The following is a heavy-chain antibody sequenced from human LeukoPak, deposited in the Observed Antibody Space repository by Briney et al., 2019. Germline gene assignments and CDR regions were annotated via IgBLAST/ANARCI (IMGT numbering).Heavy chain of an antibody. J-gene: IGHJ4*02. V-gene: IGHV4-39*01. Sequence: KASETLSLTCTVSGGSISSSNYYWGWIRQPPGKGLEWIGNIYSSGSTYYNASLQSRVTISIDTSKNQFSLRLNSVTAADTAMYYCAKSGGYGLIDYWGQGTRVTVSS. CDR2: IYSSGST. CDR3: AKSGGYGLIDY. CDR1: GGSISSSNYY. D-gene: IGHD1-26*01.